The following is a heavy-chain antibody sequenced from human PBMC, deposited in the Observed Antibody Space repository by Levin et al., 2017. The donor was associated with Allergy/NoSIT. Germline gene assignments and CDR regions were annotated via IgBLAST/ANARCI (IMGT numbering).Heavy chain of an antibody. J-gene: IGHJ4*02. Sequence: SETLSLTCTVSGGSISSYYWSWIRQPPGKGLEWIGYIYYSGSTNYNPSLKSRVTISVDTSKNQFSLKLSSVTAADTAVYYCARHATLHGDYDRIDYWGQGTLVTVSS. D-gene: IGHD4-17*01. CDR3: ARHATLHGDYDRIDY. CDR2: IYYSGST. CDR1: GGSISSYY. V-gene: IGHV4-59*08.